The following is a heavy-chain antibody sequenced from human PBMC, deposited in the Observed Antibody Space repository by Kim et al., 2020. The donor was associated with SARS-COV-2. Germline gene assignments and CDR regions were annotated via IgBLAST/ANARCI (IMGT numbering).Heavy chain of an antibody. J-gene: IGHJ5*02. Sequence: SETLSLTCTVSGGSISSSSYYWGWIRQPPGKGLEWIGSIYYSGSTYYNPSLKSRVTISVDTSKNQFSLKLSSVTAADTAVYYCARDTAFDWGSGSYYKLPPNWFDPWGQGTLVTVSS. V-gene: IGHV4-39*07. CDR2: IYYSGST. CDR1: GGSISSSSYY. D-gene: IGHD3-10*01. CDR3: ARDTAFDWGSGSYYKLPPNWFDP.